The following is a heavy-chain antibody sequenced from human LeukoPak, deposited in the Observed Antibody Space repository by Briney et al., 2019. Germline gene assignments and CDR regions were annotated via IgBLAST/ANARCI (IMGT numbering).Heavy chain of an antibody. D-gene: IGHD3-3*01. J-gene: IGHJ6*03. CDR2: IKSKTDGGTT. V-gene: IGHV3-15*01. CDR1: GFTVSSNY. CDR3: TTVNNFWSGYPQAYYMDV. Sequence: GGSLRLSCAASGFTVSSNYMSWVRQAPGKGLEWVGRIKSKTDGGTTDYAAPVKGRFTTSRDDSKNTLYLQMNSLKTEDTAVYYCTTVNNFWSGYPQAYYMDVWGKGTTVTVSS.